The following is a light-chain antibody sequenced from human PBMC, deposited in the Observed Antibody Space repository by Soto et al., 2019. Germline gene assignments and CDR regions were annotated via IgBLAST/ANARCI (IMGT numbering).Light chain of an antibody. J-gene: IGKJ1*01. CDR2: DAS. CDR1: QSISSW. CDR3: QQYNSYPWT. Sequence: DIQMTQSPSTLSASVGDRVTITCRASQSISSWLAWYQQKPGKAPKLLIYDASSLESGVPSRFSVSGSGTEFKLTISSLQPDDFATYYCQQYNSYPWTFGQGTKVEIK. V-gene: IGKV1-5*01.